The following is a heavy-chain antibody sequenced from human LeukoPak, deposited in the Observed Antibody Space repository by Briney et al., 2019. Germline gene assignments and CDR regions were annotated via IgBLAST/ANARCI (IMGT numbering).Heavy chain of an antibody. J-gene: IGHJ4*02. CDR2: ISGSGGST. V-gene: IGHV3-23*01. Sequence: GGSLRLSCAASGFTFSSYAMSWVRQAPGKGLEWVSAISGSGGSTYYADSVKGRFTIPRDNSKNTLYLQMNSLRAEDTAVYYCAKLVKFLEWLLDYWGQGTLVTVSS. CDR3: AKLVKFLEWLLDY. D-gene: IGHD3-3*01. CDR1: GFTFSSYA.